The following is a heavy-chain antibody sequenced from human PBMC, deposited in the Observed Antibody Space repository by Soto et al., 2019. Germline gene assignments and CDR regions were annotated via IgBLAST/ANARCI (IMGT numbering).Heavy chain of an antibody. CDR1: GGSFNRHT. CDR3: ARGGGYESTDYYYAY. V-gene: IGHV1-69*01. J-gene: IGHJ4*02. CDR2: IIPIFGTA. Sequence: QVQLVQSGAEVRKPGSSVRVSCKASGGSFNRHTISWVRQAPGQGLEWMGGIIPIFGTANHAQKFQGRVTIIADESTSTVYMELSSLRSDDTAIYDCARGGGYESTDYYYAYWGQGTLVIVSS. D-gene: IGHD3-22*01.